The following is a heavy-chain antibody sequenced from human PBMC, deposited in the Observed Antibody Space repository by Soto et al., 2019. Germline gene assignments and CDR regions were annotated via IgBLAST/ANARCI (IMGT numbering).Heavy chain of an antibody. Sequence: NPSETLSLTCTVSGGSISSYYWSWIRQPPGKGLEWIGYIYYSGSTNYNPSLKSRVTISVDTSKNQFSLKLSSVTAADTAVYYCARTIAAAGRVFTVSGRVYYCYMDVWGKGTTVTVSS. CDR3: ARTIAAAGRVFTVSGRVYYCYMDV. CDR1: GGSISSYY. J-gene: IGHJ6*03. CDR2: IYYSGST. V-gene: IGHV4-59*01. D-gene: IGHD6-13*01.